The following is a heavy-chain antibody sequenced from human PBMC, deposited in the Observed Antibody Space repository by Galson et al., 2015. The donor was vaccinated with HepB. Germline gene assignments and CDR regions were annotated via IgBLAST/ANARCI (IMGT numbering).Heavy chain of an antibody. Sequence: SLRLSCAASGFTVNSNYMSWVRQAPGKGLQWVSVIYSGGSTYYADSVKGRFTISRDNSKNTLYLQMNSLRAEDTAVYYCARDVAAADYYYYYGMDVWGQGTTVTVSS. D-gene: IGHD6-13*01. CDR2: IYSGGST. CDR3: ARDVAAADYYYYYGMDV. CDR1: GFTVNSNY. V-gene: IGHV3-66*01. J-gene: IGHJ6*02.